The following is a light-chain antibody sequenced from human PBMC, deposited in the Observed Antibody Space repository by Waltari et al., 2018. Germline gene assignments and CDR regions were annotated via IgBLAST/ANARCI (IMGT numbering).Light chain of an antibody. CDR2: AAS. Sequence: IQLTQYPSSLSASVGDTVNITCRASKDIRDFFSWYKQNSGTVPKLLIYAASTLQRGVPSRVSGRGSGTDFTLTISSLQPEDFATYYCQLLNSYQWTFGQGTKVEMK. V-gene: IGKV1-9*01. CDR3: QLLNSYQWT. J-gene: IGKJ1*01. CDR1: KDIRDF.